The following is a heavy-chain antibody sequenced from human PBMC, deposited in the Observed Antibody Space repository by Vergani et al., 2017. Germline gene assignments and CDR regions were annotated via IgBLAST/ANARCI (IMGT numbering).Heavy chain of an antibody. CDR1: GFTFSSYE. J-gene: IGHJ4*02. Sequence: EVQLVESGGGLVQPGGSLRLSCAASGFTFSSYEMNWVRPAPGKGLEWVSYISSSGSTIYYADSVKGRFTISRDNAKNSLYLQMNSLRAEDTAVYYCARGGTMVRGVLDYWGQGTLVTVSS. D-gene: IGHD3-10*01. CDR3: ARGGTMVRGVLDY. CDR2: ISSSGSTI. V-gene: IGHV3-48*03.